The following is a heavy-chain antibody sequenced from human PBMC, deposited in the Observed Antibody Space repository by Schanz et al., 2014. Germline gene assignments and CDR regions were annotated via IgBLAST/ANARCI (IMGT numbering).Heavy chain of an antibody. CDR2: ISPYNGNT. J-gene: IGHJ4*02. V-gene: IGHV1-3*01. Sequence: QVQLVQSWAEVKGPGASVKVSCKASGYSFTPFPIHWVRQAPGQRLEWMGWISPYNGNTNYAPKVQGRVTVTTDTSTSTVYMELRSLTSDDTAVYYCARAFGGYDPAGALDYWGQGTLVTVSS. CDR1: GYSFTPFP. CDR3: ARAFGGYDPAGALDY. D-gene: IGHD5-12*01.